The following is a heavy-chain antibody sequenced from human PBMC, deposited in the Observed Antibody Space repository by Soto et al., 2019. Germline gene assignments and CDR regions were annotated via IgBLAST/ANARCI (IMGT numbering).Heavy chain of an antibody. CDR1: GYTFTSYG. CDR2: ISAYNGNT. Sequence: ASVKVSCKASGYTFTSYGISWVRQAPGQGLEWMGWISAYNGNTNYAQKLQGRVTMTTDTSTSTAYMELRSLRSDDTAVYYCARDRDSSGWAPTLDYWGQGTLVTVSS. J-gene: IGHJ4*02. CDR3: ARDRDSSGWAPTLDY. D-gene: IGHD6-19*01. V-gene: IGHV1-18*01.